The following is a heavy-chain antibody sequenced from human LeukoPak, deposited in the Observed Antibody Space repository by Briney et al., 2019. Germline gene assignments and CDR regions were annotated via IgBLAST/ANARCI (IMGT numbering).Heavy chain of an antibody. Sequence: ASVKVSCKASGYTFTSYDINWVRQATGQGLEWMGWVSPNSGNTGYAQKFQGRVTMTRNTSISTAYMELSSLRSEDTAVYYCARGHNSYYYDSSGYLDYWGQGTLVTVSS. D-gene: IGHD3-22*01. V-gene: IGHV1-8*01. CDR1: GYTFTSYD. CDR2: VSPNSGNT. J-gene: IGHJ4*02. CDR3: ARGHNSYYYDSSGYLDY.